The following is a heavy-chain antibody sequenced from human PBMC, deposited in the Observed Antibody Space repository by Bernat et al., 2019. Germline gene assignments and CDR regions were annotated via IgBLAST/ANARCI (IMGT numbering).Heavy chain of an antibody. J-gene: IGHJ4*02. Sequence: QVQLVESGGGVVQPGRSLRLSCAASGFTFSSYGMHWVRQAPGKGLEWVAVISYDGSNKYYADSVKGRFTISRDNSKNTLYLQMNSLRAEDTAVYYCAKDLVRGAIFGNNYFDYWGQGTLVTVSS. V-gene: IGHV3-30*18. CDR1: GFTFSSYG. CDR3: AKDLVRGAIFGNNYFDY. D-gene: IGHD3-10*01. CDR2: ISYDGSNK.